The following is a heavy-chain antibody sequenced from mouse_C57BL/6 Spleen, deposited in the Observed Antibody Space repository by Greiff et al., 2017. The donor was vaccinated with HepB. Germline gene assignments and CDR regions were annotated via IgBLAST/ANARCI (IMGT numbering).Heavy chain of an antibody. CDR2: INYDGSST. CDR1: GFTFSDYY. Sequence: EVQLVESEGGLVQPGSSMKLSCTASGFTFSDYYMAWVRQVPEKGLEWVANINYDGSSTYYLDSLKSRFIISRDNAKNILYLQMSSLKSEDTATYYCAREVQFYYYGSQYYFDYWGQDTTLTVSS. J-gene: IGHJ2*01. CDR3: AREVQFYYYGSQYYFDY. V-gene: IGHV5-16*01. D-gene: IGHD1-1*01.